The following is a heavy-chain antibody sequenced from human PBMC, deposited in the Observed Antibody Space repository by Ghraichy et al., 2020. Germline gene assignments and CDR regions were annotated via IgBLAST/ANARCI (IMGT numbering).Heavy chain of an antibody. J-gene: IGHJ5*02. CDR2: IYYSGST. CDR1: GGSISSSSYY. V-gene: IGHV4-39*02. Sequence: SETLSLTCTVSGGSISSSSYYWGWIRQPPGKGLEWIGSIYYSGSTYYNPSLKSRVTISVDTSKNQFSLKLSSVTAADTAVYYCARDRGKYSSGWYIGWFDPWGQGTLVTVSS. D-gene: IGHD6-19*01. CDR3: ARDRGKYSSGWYIGWFDP.